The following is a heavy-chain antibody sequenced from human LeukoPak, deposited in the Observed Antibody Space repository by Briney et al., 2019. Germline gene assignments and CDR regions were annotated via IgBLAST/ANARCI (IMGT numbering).Heavy chain of an antibody. D-gene: IGHD2-21*02. J-gene: IGHJ4*02. Sequence: GGSLRLSCAASGFTFTSHALEWVSVISGSGGTTYYADSVKGRFTISRDNSKNTLYLQMNSLRAEDTAVYYCAKGKRDIVVVTAILDYWGQGTLVTVSS. CDR3: AKGKRDIVVVTAILDY. V-gene: IGHV3-23*01. CDR2: ISGSGGTT. CDR1: GFTFTSHA.